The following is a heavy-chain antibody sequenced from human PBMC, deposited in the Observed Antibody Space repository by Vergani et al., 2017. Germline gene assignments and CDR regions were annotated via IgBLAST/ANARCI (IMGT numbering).Heavy chain of an antibody. CDR1: GGTFSSYA. V-gene: IGHV1-69*04. Sequence: QVQLVQSGAEVKKPGSSVKVSCKASGGTFSSYAISWVRQAPGQGREWMGRIIPILGIANYAQKFQGRVTITADKSTSTAYMELSSLRSEDTAVYYCARYFYNGDSDAFDIWGQGTMVTVSS. CDR3: ARYFYNGDSDAFDI. J-gene: IGHJ3*02. D-gene: IGHD4-17*01. CDR2: IIPILGIA.